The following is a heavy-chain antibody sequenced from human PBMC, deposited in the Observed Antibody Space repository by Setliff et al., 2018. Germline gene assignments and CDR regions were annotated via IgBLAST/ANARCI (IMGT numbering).Heavy chain of an antibody. D-gene: IGHD3-22*01. CDR1: GGSISSSSYY. CDR3: ASLPYYDSSGYSLSYY. J-gene: IGHJ4*02. V-gene: IGHV4-39*01. CDR2: IYYSGST. Sequence: SETLSLTCTVSGGSISSSSYYWGWIRQPPGKGLEWIGSIYYSGSTYYNPSLKSRVTISVDTSKNQFSLKLSSVTAADTAVYYCASLPYYDSSGYSLSYYWGQGTLVTVSS.